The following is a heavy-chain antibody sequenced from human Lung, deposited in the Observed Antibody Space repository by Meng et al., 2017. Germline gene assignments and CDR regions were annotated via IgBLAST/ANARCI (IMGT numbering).Heavy chain of an antibody. CDR3: ARGSITMVRGVSVFDP. J-gene: IGHJ5*02. D-gene: IGHD3-10*01. V-gene: IGHV4-4*02. CDR2: IYHSGST. CDR1: GGSISSRNW. Sequence: LQDAGPALVNPSGTLPLTCAVSGGSISSRNWWSWVRQPPGKGLEWIGEIYHSGSTNYNPSLKSRVTISVDKSKNQFSLKLSSVTAADTAVYYCARGSITMVRGVSVFDPWGQGTLVTVSS.